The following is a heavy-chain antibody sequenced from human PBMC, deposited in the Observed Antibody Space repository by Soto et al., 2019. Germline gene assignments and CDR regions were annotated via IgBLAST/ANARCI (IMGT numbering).Heavy chain of an antibody. CDR2: IYYSGST. V-gene: IGHV4-31*03. CDR1: GGSISSGGYY. CDR3: ARETIHYDYIWGSYRNFDY. J-gene: IGHJ4*02. Sequence: SETLSLTCTVSGGSISSGGYYWSWIRQHPGKGLEWIGYIYYSGSTYYNPSLKSRVTISVDTSKNQFSLKLSSVTAADTAVYYCARETIHYDYIWGSYRNFDYWGQGTLVTVSS. D-gene: IGHD3-16*02.